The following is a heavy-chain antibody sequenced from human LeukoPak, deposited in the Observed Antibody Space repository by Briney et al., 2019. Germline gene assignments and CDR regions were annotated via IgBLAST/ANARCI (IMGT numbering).Heavy chain of an antibody. Sequence: GGSLRPSCEASGFTFSRYGMSWVRQAPGKGLEWVSAISGSGGSTYYADSVKGRFTISRDNSKNTLYLQMISLRAEDTAVYYCAKDAVRYPLAYWGQGTLVTVSS. J-gene: IGHJ4*02. CDR1: GFTFSRYG. CDR3: AKDAVRYPLAY. CDR2: ISGSGGST. V-gene: IGHV3-23*01. D-gene: IGHD4-17*01.